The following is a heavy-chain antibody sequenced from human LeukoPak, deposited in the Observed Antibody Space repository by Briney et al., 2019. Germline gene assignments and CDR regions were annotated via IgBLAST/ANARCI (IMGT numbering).Heavy chain of an antibody. Sequence: ASVKVSCKVSGYTLTELSMHWVRQAPGKGLEWMGGFDPEDGETIYAQKFQGRVTMTEDTSTDTAYTELSSLRSEDTAVYYCATKIRGSPYEFDYWGQGTLVTVSS. CDR1: GYTLTELS. J-gene: IGHJ4*02. D-gene: IGHD5-12*01. V-gene: IGHV1-24*01. CDR2: FDPEDGET. CDR3: ATKIRGSPYEFDY.